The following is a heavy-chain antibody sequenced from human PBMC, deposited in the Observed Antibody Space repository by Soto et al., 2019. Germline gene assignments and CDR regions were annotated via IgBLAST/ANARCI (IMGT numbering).Heavy chain of an antibody. D-gene: IGHD7-27*01. CDR3: LGYWLDP. V-gene: IGHV3-15*05. CDR2: IKSESAGGTT. Sequence: EVQLVASGGDLVKPGGSLRLSCAASGFTFSNAWMSWVRQAPGKGLEWVGRIKSESAGGTTDYAAPVKGRFTVSRDDSKNTAYLQMNSLKIEDTAVYYCLGYWLDPWGQGTLVTVSS. CDR1: GFTFSNAW. J-gene: IGHJ5*02.